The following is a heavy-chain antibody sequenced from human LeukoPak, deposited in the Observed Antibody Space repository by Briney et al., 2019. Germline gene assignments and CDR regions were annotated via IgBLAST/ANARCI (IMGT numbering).Heavy chain of an antibody. CDR1: GYTFTSYD. CDR2: MNPNSSNT. D-gene: IGHD2-15*01. CDR3: ARRHGRCSDSSCCYPDY. Sequence: ASVKVSCKASGYTFTSYDINWVRQATGQGLEWMGWMNPNSSNTGYAQKFQGRVTMTRNSSITTAYMKLSSLRSEDTAVYYCARRHGRCSDSSCCYPDYGGQGPVVIVSS. V-gene: IGHV1-8*01. J-gene: IGHJ4*02.